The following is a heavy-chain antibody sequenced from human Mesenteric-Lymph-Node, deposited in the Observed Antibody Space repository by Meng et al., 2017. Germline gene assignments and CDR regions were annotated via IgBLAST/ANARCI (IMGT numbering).Heavy chain of an antibody. CDR2: VYHRGDT. J-gene: IGHJ4*02. Sequence: LQVSGPGPVKPCGTLPLTGTSPGDSISSEIGWSWVRQPPGKGLDWIGEVYHRGDTNYNPSLKSRVDISVDKSKNQFYLSLFSLTAADTAVYYCVRDQGRELINHWGQGTLVTVSS. D-gene: IGHD1-7*01. V-gene: IGHV4-4*02. CDR1: GDSISSEIG. CDR3: VRDQGRELINH.